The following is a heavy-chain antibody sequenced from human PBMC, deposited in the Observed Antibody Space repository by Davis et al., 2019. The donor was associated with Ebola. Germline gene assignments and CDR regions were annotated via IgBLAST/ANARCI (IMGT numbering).Heavy chain of an antibody. Sequence: GGSLRLSCAASGFTFSGSAMHWVRQASGKGLEWVGRIRSKANSYATAYAASVKGRFTISRDDSKNTLYLQMNSLRAEDTAVYYCARDRGYSYGTGNYYYGMDVWGQGTTVTVSS. CDR2: IRSKANSYAT. CDR3: ARDRGYSYGTGNYYYGMDV. V-gene: IGHV3-73*01. CDR1: GFTFSGSA. D-gene: IGHD5-18*01. J-gene: IGHJ6*02.